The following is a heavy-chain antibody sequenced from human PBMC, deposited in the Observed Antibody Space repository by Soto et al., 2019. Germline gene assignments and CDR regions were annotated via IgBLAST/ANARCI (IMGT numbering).Heavy chain of an antibody. V-gene: IGHV3-64*01. D-gene: IGHD3-9*01. CDR3: ARGRRYFDWLLSDFDY. CDR1: GFTFSSYA. CDR2: ISSNGGST. Sequence: GGSLRLSCAASGFTFSSYAMHWVRQAPGKGLEYVSAISSNGGSTYYANSVKGRFTISRDNSKNTLYLQMGSLRAEDMAVYYCARGRRYFDWLLSDFDYWGQGTLVTVSS. J-gene: IGHJ4*02.